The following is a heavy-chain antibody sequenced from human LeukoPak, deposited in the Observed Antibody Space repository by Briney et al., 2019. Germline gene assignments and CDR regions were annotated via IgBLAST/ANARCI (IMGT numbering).Heavy chain of an antibody. CDR1: GGSFSGYY. CDR2: INHSGST. V-gene: IGHV4-34*01. Sequence: SETLSLTCAVYGGSFSGYYWSWIRQPPGKGLEWIGEINHSGSTNYNPSLKSRVTISVDTSKNQFSLKLSSVTAADTAVYYCARDKGWFDPWGQGTLVTVSS. CDR3: ARDKGWFDP. J-gene: IGHJ5*02.